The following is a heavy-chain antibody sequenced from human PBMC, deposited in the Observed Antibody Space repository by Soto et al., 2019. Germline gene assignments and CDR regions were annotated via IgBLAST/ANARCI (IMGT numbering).Heavy chain of an antibody. Sequence: QLQLQESGPGLVKPSETLSLTCTVSGGSISSSSYYWGWIRQPPGKGLEWIGSIYYSGSTYYNPSLKSRVTISVDTSKNQFSLKLSSVTAADTAVYYCARGATEYSRTVGWFYPWGQGTLVTVSS. CDR1: GGSISSSSYY. J-gene: IGHJ5*02. CDR2: IYYSGST. CDR3: ARGATEYSRTVGWFYP. D-gene: IGHD6-6*01. V-gene: IGHV4-39*01.